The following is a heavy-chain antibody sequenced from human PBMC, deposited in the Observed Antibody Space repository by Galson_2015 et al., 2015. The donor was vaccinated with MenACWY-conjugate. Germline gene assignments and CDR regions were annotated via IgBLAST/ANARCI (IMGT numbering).Heavy chain of an antibody. V-gene: IGHV1-69*04. CDR2: IIPIVDVT. J-gene: IGHJ4*02. D-gene: IGHD3-9*01. CDR1: APTFRTFG. Sequence: SVKVSCKASAPTFRTFGISWVQQAPGQGPEWMGRIIPIVDVTNYAQKFQGRVTVTADKSTSTAYLELSTLKSEDTAVYYCASAHYDISTGYSGPFDYWGQGTLVTVSS. CDR3: ASAHYDISTGYSGPFDY.